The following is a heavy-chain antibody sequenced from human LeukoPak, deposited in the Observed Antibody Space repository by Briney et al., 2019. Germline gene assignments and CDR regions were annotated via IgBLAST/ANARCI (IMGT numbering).Heavy chain of an antibody. CDR1: GGSISSYY. J-gene: IGHJ5*02. CDR3: ARDSPLPSPVRGVIYWFDP. Sequence: RSSETLSLTCTVSGGSISSYYWSWIRQPPGKGLEWIGYIYYSGSTNYNPSLKSRVTISVDTSKNQFSLKLSSVTAADTAVYYCARDSPLPSPVRGVIYWFDPWGQGTLVTVSS. CDR2: IYYSGST. D-gene: IGHD3-10*01. V-gene: IGHV4-59*08.